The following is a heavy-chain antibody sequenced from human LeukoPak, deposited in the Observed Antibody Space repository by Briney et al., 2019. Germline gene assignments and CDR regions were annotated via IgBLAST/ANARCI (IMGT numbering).Heavy chain of an antibody. Sequence: GGSLRLSCAASGFTFSSYAMSWVRQAPGKGLEWVSAISGSGGSTYYADSVKGRFTISRDNSKNTLYLQMNSLIAEDTAVSYCAHGGRGAAAADYYYYYMDVWGKGTTVTVSS. CDR1: GFTFSSYA. CDR2: ISGSGGST. D-gene: IGHD6-13*01. V-gene: IGHV3-23*01. CDR3: AHGGRGAAAADYYYYYMDV. J-gene: IGHJ6*03.